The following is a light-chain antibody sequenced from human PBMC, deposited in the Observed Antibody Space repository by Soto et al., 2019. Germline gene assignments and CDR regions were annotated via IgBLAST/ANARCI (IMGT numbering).Light chain of an antibody. V-gene: IGKV3-11*01. J-gene: IGKJ4*01. Sequence: EIVLTQSPATLSLSPGERATLSCRASQSVRYFLAWYQQKPGLAPRLLIYDASNRATGIPARFSGSGSGTDFTLTISSLEPEDFAVYYCQQRSNWPTLTFGGGTKVEIK. CDR2: DAS. CDR3: QQRSNWPTLT. CDR1: QSVRYF.